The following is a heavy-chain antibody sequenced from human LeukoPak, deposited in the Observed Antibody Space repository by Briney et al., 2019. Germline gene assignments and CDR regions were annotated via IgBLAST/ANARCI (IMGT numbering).Heavy chain of an antibody. Sequence: SETLSLTCAVYGGSFSGYYWSWIRQPPGKGLEWVGEINHSGSTNHNPSLKSRVTISVDTSKNQFSLKLSSVTAADTAVYYCALLGYCSSASCRFDYWGQGTLVTVSS. D-gene: IGHD2-2*01. CDR3: ALLGYCSSASCRFDY. V-gene: IGHV4-34*01. J-gene: IGHJ4*02. CDR2: INHSGST. CDR1: GGSFSGYY.